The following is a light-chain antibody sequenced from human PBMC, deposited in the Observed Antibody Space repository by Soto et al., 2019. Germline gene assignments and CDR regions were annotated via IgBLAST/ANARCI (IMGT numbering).Light chain of an antibody. CDR2: LAS. Sequence: EIVLTQSPGTLSLSPGERATLSCRASQSVSSSSLAWYQQKPGQAPRLLIYLASSRATGIPDRFSGSGSGTDFTLTISRLEPEDFAVYYCQQYGSSPPWTFGQGTKVDIK. V-gene: IGKV3-20*01. CDR3: QQYGSSPPWT. J-gene: IGKJ1*01. CDR1: QSVSSSS.